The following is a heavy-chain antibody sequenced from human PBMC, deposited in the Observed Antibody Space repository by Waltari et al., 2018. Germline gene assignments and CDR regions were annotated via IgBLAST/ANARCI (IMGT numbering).Heavy chain of an antibody. J-gene: IGHJ4*02. CDR3: ARDRGRGLYLDS. CDR2: VRGDGKA. D-gene: IGHD2-15*01. V-gene: IGHV4-4*02. CDR1: GDSMSTPDC. Sequence: QLRLQESGPGLVKPSGTLSLNCHVSGDSMSTPDCWSWVRQPPGTGLAWIGQVRGDGKATDHPSVASRVPVSLDTYNKHVSLRVTSVTAADTAVYYGARDRGRGLYLDSWGPGTLVTVSP.